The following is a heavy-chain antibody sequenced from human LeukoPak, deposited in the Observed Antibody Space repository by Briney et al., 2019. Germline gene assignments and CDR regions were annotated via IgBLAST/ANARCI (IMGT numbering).Heavy chain of an antibody. CDR2: IDNSGST. J-gene: IGHJ4*02. D-gene: IGHD6-13*01. CDR3: ARHGGSWTFDY. Sequence: SETLSLTCSISGGSIGGYYWSWIRQPPGKGLEWIRYIDNSGSTNYSPSFKSRVTMSVDTSRDQFSLQMSSVTAADTAVYYCARHGGSWTFDYWGLGTLVTVSS. CDR1: GGSIGGYY. V-gene: IGHV4-59*08.